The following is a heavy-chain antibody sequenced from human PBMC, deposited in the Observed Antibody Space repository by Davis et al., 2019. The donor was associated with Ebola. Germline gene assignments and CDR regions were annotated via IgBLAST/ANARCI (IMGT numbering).Heavy chain of an antibody. CDR2: IKSDGSST. CDR3: ARGGRYGSVAGGPAEH. CDR1: GFTFPDYW. V-gene: IGHV3-74*01. Sequence: GESLKISCAASGFTFPDYWMYWVRQTPGKGLVWLSRIKSDGSSTTYADSVKGRFTISRDNSKNSLYLQMKSLRPEDTALYYCARGGRYGSVAGGPAEHWGQGTLVTVSS. D-gene: IGHD6-19*01. J-gene: IGHJ4*02.